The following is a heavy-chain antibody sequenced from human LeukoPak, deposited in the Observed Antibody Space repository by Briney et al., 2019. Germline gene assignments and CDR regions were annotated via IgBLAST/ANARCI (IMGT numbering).Heavy chain of an antibody. CDR1: GFTFSSYA. CDR2: ISGSGGNT. J-gene: IGHJ4*02. D-gene: IGHD4-23*01. V-gene: IGHV3-23*01. CDR3: AKLVTHFDY. Sequence: GGSLRLSCAASGFTFSSYAMSWVRQAPGKGLEWVSSISGSGGNTYYADSVKGRFTISRDNSKNTLYMQMNSLRAEDTAVYCCAKLVTHFDYWGQGTLVTVSS.